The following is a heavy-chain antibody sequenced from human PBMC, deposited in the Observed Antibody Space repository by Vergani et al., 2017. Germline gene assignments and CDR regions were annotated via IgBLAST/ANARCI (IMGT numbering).Heavy chain of an antibody. D-gene: IGHD3-22*01. CDR1: GGSFSGYY. CDR2: INHSGST. Sequence: QVQLQQWGAGLLKPSETLSLTCAVYGGSFSGYYWSWIRQPPGKGLEWIGEINHSGSTNYNPSLKSRVTISVDTSKNQFSLKLSSVTAADTAVDYCARASSGYTTSNWGQGTLVTVSS. V-gene: IGHV4-34*01. CDR3: ARASSGYTTSN. J-gene: IGHJ4*02.